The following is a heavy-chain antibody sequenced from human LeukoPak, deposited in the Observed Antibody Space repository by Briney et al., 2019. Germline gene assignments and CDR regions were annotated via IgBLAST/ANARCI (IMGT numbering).Heavy chain of an antibody. CDR1: GGSISSSTYY. CDR3: ARDPYYYDSSGYPGDDAFDI. V-gene: IGHV4-39*02. Sequence: SETLSLTCTVSGGSISSSTYYWGWIRQSPGKGLEWIGSIYYGGSTYFNPSLKSRVTMYVDTSKNQFSLKLSSVTAADTAVYYCARDPYYYDSSGYPGDDAFDIWGQGTMVTVSS. D-gene: IGHD3-22*01. J-gene: IGHJ3*02. CDR2: IYYGGST.